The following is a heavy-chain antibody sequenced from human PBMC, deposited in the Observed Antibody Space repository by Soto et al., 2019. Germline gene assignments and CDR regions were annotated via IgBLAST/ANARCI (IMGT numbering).Heavy chain of an antibody. D-gene: IGHD3-16*02. CDR3: ARSSVRLGELAYCFDD. V-gene: IGHV4-59*08. CDR2: IYYSGST. CDR1: GGSITNYY. Sequence: SETLSLTCTVSGGSITNYYWSWIRQPPGKGLEWIGYIYYSGSTNYNPSLKSRVTISVDTSKNQFSLKLSSVTAADTAVYYCARSSVRLGELAYCFDDWGQGALVTVSS. J-gene: IGHJ4*02.